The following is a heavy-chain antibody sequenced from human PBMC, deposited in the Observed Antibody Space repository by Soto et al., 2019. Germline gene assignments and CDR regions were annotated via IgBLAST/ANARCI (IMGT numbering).Heavy chain of an antibody. CDR2: IIPIRGIA. J-gene: IGHJ3*02. V-gene: IGHV1-69*02. Sequence: QVQLVQSGAEVKKPGSSVKVSCKASGGTFSSYTISWVRQAPGQGLEWMGRIIPIRGIANYAQKFQGRVTSTEDKSTRTVYMELSRLKSEDTAVYYYARNVSARDAFDIWGQGTMVTVSS. CDR1: GGTFSSYT. CDR3: ARNVSARDAFDI.